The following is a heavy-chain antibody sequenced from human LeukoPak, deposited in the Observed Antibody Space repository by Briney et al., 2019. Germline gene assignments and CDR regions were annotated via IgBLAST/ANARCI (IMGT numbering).Heavy chain of an antibody. CDR3: ARVRDFWSGYFDY. V-gene: IGHV3-53*01. J-gene: IGHJ4*02. D-gene: IGHD3-3*01. CDR1: GFTVSSNY. CDR2: IYSGGST. Sequence: GGSLRLSCAASGFTVSSNYMSWVRQAPGKGLEWVSVIYSGGSTYYADSVKGRFTISRDNSKNTLYLQMNSLRADDTAVYYCARVRDFWSGYFDYWGQGTLVTVSS.